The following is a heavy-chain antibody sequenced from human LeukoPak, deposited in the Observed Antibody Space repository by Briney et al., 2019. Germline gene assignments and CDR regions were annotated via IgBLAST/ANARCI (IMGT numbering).Heavy chain of an antibody. CDR1: GFTFRTYW. CDR3: ARWKMELQRNAFDF. Sequence: PGGSLRLSCAASGFTFRTYWMSWIRQAPGKEPEWVADINQDGSEEYYLQSVRGRLTVSRDNAQNAVFLQMTNLRADDTAVYYCARWKMELQRNAFDFWGQGTVVTVSS. CDR2: INQDGSEE. J-gene: IGHJ3*01. V-gene: IGHV3-7*01. D-gene: IGHD1-26*01.